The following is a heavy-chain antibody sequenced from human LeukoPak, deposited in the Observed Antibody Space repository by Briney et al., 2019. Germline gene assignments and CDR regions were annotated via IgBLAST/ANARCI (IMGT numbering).Heavy chain of an antibody. Sequence: NPSETLSLTCAVYGGSFSGYYWSWIRQSPGKGLEWIGEINHIGSANYNPSLKNRVTVSVDTSKDQFSLKLRSVTAADTAVYYCARPRGMGGWSRRDAFEIWGPGTMVTVSS. CDR1: GGSFSGYY. V-gene: IGHV4-34*01. D-gene: IGHD6-19*01. J-gene: IGHJ3*02. CDR2: INHIGSA. CDR3: ARPRGMGGWSRRDAFEI.